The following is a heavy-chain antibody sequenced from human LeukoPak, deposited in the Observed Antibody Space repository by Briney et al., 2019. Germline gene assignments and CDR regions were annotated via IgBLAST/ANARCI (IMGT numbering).Heavy chain of an antibody. CDR2: IKQDGSEK. J-gene: IGHJ3*02. V-gene: IGHV3-7*01. CDR1: GFTFSSYW. CDR3: ARDVLAAAWNAFDI. D-gene: IGHD6-13*01. Sequence: PGGSLRLSCAASGFTFSSYWISWVRQAPGKGREWVANIKQDGSEKYYVDSVKGRFTISRDNAKNSLYLQMNSLRAEDTAVYYCARDVLAAAWNAFDIWGQGTMVTVSS.